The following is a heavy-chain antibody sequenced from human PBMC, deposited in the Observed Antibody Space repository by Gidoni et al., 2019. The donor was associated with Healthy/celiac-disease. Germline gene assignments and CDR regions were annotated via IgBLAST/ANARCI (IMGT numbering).Heavy chain of an antibody. CDR1: GDSISSSSYY. D-gene: IGHD2-15*01. CDR3: ARQLVDDTLDEVDH. J-gene: IGHJ5*02. Sequence: QLQLQESGPGLVKPSETLSLTCTVSGDSISSSSYYWGWIRQPPGKGLAWIGSIFFAGNTYYSSSLRSRVTMSVDTSKNQFSLKLSSVTAADTAVYYCARQLVDDTLDEVDHWGQGTLVTVSS. CDR2: IFFAGNT. V-gene: IGHV4-39*01.